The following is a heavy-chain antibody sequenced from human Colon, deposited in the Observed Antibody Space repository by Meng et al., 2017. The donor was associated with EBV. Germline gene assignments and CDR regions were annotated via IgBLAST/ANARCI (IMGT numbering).Heavy chain of an antibody. Sequence: QVRLQVSGPGLVKPSQTLSLTCTVSGGSINSGDYYWSWIRQPTGKGLEWIGYIYYTGSTYYNPSLKSRVTISMDTSKNQFSLRLSYVTAADTAVYYCARNYYFDYWGQGTLVTVSS. CDR3: ARNYYFDY. V-gene: IGHV4-30-4*01. CDR2: IYYTGST. J-gene: IGHJ4*02. CDR1: GGSINSGDYY.